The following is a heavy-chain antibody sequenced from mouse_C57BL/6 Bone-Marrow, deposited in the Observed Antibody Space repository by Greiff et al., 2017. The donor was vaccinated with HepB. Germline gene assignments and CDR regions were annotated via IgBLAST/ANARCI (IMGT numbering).Heavy chain of an antibody. J-gene: IGHJ3*01. CDR1: GFTFSDYY. CDR2: INYDGSST. D-gene: IGHD1-1*01. V-gene: IGHV5-16*01. Sequence: DVKLVESEGGLVQPGSSMKLSCTASGFTFSDYYMAWVRQVPEKGLEWVANINYDGSSTYYLDSLKSRFIISRDNAKNILYLQMSSLKSEDTATYYCARADYYGSSWAYWGQGTLVTVSA. CDR3: ARADYYGSSWAY.